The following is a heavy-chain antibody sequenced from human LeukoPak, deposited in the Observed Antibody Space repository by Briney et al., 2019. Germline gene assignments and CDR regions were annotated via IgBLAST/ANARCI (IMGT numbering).Heavy chain of an antibody. Sequence: PSETLSLTCAVYGGSFSGYYWSWIRQPPGKGLEWIGEINHSGSTKHNPSLKSRVTISVDTSKNQFSLKLSSVTAADTAVYYCARDRLLWFGELDYWGQGTLVTVSS. D-gene: IGHD3-10*01. V-gene: IGHV4-34*01. CDR2: INHSGST. CDR1: GGSFSGYY. CDR3: ARDRLLWFGELDY. J-gene: IGHJ4*02.